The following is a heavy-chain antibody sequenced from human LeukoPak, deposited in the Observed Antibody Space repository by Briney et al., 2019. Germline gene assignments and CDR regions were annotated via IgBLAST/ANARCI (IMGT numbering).Heavy chain of an antibody. V-gene: IGHV4-59*01. CDR1: GGAISGYY. CDR2: IYYSGST. Sequence: SETLSLTCTVLGGAISGYYWSWIRQPPGKGLEWIGYIYYSGSTNYNPSLKSRVTISVDTSKNQFSLKLSSVTAADTAVYYGARHYGGNQAGTGGGTDAFDIWGQGAMVTVSS. D-gene: IGHD4-23*01. J-gene: IGHJ3*02. CDR3: ARHYGGNQAGTGGGTDAFDI.